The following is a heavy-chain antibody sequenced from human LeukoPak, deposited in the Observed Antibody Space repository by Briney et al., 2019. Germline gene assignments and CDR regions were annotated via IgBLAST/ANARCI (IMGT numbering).Heavy chain of an antibody. CDR1: GFTFSTYE. V-gene: IGHV3-48*03. D-gene: IGHD2-2*01. CDR2: ISSGGSTT. CDR3: ARRYCSSTSWTLDY. Sequence: GGSLRLSCAASGFTFSTYEMNWVRQAPGRGLEWVSYISSGGSTTYYADSVKGRLTISRDNAKNSLYLQMNNLRGDDTAVYYCARRYCSSTSWTLDYWGQGTQVTVSS. J-gene: IGHJ4*02.